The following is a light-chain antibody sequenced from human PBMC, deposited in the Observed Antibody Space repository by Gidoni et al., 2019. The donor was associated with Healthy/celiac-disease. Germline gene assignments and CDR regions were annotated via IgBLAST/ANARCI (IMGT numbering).Light chain of an antibody. CDR1: QSVSSY. CDR2: DAS. J-gene: IGKJ4*01. Sequence: EIVLTQSPATLSLSPGERATLSCRASQSVSSYLAWYQQKPGQAPRLLIYDASNRATGIPARFSGSGSGEDFTLTISSLEPEDFAVYYCQQRSNWPSLTFGGGTKVEIK. V-gene: IGKV3-11*01. CDR3: QQRSNWPSLT.